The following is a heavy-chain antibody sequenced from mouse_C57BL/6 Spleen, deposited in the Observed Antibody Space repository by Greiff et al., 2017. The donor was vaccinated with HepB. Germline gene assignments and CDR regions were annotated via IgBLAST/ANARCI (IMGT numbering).Heavy chain of an antibody. V-gene: IGHV3-6*01. CDR3: AREGGRVDY. Sequence: EVQLQQSGPGLVKPSQSLSLTCSVTGYSITSGYYWNWIRQFPGNKLEWMGYISYDGSNNYNPSLKNRISITRDTSKNQFFLKLNSVTTEDTATYYCAREGGRVDYWGQGTTLTVSS. CDR1: GYSITSGYY. J-gene: IGHJ2*01. D-gene: IGHD3-3*01. CDR2: ISYDGSN.